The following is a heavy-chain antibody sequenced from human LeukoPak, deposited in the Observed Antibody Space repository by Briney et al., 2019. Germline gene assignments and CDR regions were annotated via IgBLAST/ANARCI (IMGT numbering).Heavy chain of an antibody. CDR2: IYTSGST. CDR1: GNSFGDYY. J-gene: IGHJ5*02. Sequence: SETLSLTCTVSGNSFGDYYWSWIRQPAGKGLEWIGRIYTSGSTTYNPSLKSRVTMSVDTSKSQFSLNLMSVTAADTAVYYCARCHARLSWFDPWGQGTLVPVSS. CDR3: ARCHARLSWFDP. V-gene: IGHV4-4*07. D-gene: IGHD2-8*01.